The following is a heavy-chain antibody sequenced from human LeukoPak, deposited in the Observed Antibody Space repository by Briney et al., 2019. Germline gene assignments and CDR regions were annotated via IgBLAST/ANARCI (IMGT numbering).Heavy chain of an antibody. CDR2: ISGSSDST. CDR1: GFTFSSYT. V-gene: IGHV3-23*01. Sequence: GGSLRLSCAASGFTFSSYTMSWVRQAPGKGLEWVSAISGSSDSTYYGDSVKGRFSISRDNSKNTLYLQMNSLRAEDTAVYYCAKASSTIFGVVIKREYYFGYWGRGTLVTVSS. J-gene: IGHJ4*02. D-gene: IGHD3-3*01. CDR3: AKASSTIFGVVIKREYYFGY.